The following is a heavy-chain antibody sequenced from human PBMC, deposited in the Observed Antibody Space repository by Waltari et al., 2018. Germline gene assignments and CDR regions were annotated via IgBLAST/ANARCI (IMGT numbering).Heavy chain of an antibody. Sequence: QVQLVESGGGVVQPGRSLRLSCAASGFTFSSYAMHWVRQAPGKGLGWGASQSDDGRNKYYADSVKGRVTISRDNSKNTLYLQMNSLRAEDTAVYYCTAVAGNYYYYGMDVWGQGTTVTVSS. D-gene: IGHD6-19*01. CDR3: TAVAGNYYYYGMDV. J-gene: IGHJ6*02. CDR1: GFTFSSYA. CDR2: QSDDGRNK. V-gene: IGHV3-30*04.